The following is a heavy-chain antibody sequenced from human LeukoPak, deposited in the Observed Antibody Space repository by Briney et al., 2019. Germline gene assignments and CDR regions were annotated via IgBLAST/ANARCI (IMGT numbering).Heavy chain of an antibody. CDR3: AREVAAAGGGIEPDAFDI. Sequence: SETLSLTCTVSGGSISNLDYYWTWIRQPAGKRLEWIGHIYTSGGTNYNPSLKSRVTISVDTSKNQFSLKLSSVTAADTAVYYCAREVAAAGGGIEPDAFDIWGQGTMVTVSS. D-gene: IGHD6-13*01. CDR2: IYTSGGT. J-gene: IGHJ3*02. V-gene: IGHV4-61*09. CDR1: GGSISNLDYY.